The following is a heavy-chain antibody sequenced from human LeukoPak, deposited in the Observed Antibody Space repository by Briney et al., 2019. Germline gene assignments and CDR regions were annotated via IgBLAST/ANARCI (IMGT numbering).Heavy chain of an antibody. CDR2: ISYDGSNK. V-gene: IGHV3-30*03. CDR1: GFTFSSYA. D-gene: IGHD6-25*01. J-gene: IGHJ3*02. Sequence: PGGSLRLSCAASGFTFSSYAMSWVRQAPGKGLEWVAVISYDGSNKYYADSVKGRFTISRDNSKNTLYLQMNSLRAEDTAVYYCARRSAAKDAFDIWGQGTMVTVSS. CDR3: ARRSAAKDAFDI.